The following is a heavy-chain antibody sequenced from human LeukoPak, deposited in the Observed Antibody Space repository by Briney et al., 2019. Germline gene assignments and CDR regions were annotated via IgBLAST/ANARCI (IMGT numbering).Heavy chain of an antibody. CDR3: AREWPHYYDSSGYFGY. Sequence: SVKVSCKASGGTFSSYAISWVRQAPGQGLEWMGRIIPILGIANYAQKFQGRVTITADKSTSTAYMELSSLRSEDTAVYYCAREWPHYYDSSGYFGYWGQGTLVTVSS. CDR2: IIPILGIA. J-gene: IGHJ4*02. V-gene: IGHV1-69*04. CDR1: GGTFSSYA. D-gene: IGHD3-22*01.